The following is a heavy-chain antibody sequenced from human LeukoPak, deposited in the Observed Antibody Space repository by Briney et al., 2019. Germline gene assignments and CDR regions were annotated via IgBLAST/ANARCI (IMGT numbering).Heavy chain of an antibody. J-gene: IGHJ4*02. CDR2: IYYSGGT. CDR3: AGGEVIPIGF. CDR1: GGSISGGEYY. Sequence: PSETLSLTCTVSGGSISGGEYYWRWIRQPPGKGLEWIGYIYYSGGTNYNPSLKSRVSMSLDTSNNRFSLKLSSVTAADTAVFYCAGGEVIPIGFWGQGTLVTVPS. D-gene: IGHD3-22*01. V-gene: IGHV4-30-4*01.